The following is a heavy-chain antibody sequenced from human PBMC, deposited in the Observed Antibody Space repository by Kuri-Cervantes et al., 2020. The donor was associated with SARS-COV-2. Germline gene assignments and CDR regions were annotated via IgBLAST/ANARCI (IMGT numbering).Heavy chain of an antibody. CDR1: GFTFSSYA. Sequence: GGSLRLSCAGSGFTFSSYAMHWVRQAPGKGLEWVALISYDGSNKYYADSVKGRFTISRDNSKNTLHLQMDSLRPEDTAVYYCARDPHGIVVVVAGVEYWGQGTLVTVS. CDR2: ISYDGSNK. J-gene: IGHJ4*02. V-gene: IGHV3-30*03. D-gene: IGHD2-15*01. CDR3: ARDPHGIVVVVAGVEY.